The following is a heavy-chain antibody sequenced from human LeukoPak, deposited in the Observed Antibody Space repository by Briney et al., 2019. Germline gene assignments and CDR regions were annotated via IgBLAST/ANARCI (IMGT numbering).Heavy chain of an antibody. CDR2: IRHNGNNK. J-gene: IGHJ4*02. CDR1: GFTFSSYG. D-gene: IGHD3-16*02. Sequence: GGSLRLSCAASGFTFSSYGMHWVRQAPGKGLEWVAFIRHNGNNKYYADSVKGRFAVSRDDSKNTLYLQMNSLRAEDTAVYYCARDRMITFGGVIAPFGYWGQGTLVTVSS. V-gene: IGHV3-30*02. CDR3: ARDRMITFGGVIAPFGY.